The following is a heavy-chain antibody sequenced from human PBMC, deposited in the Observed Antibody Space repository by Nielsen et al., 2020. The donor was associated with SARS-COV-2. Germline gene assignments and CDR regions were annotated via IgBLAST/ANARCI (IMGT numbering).Heavy chain of an antibody. CDR1: GYTFTGYY. CDR2: INPNSGGT. Sequence: ASVKVSCKASGYTFTGYYMHWVRQAPGQGLEWMGWINPNSGGTNYAQKFQGWVTMTRDTSISTAYMELSSLRSEDTAVYYCAAESAPDSSSWYGYYYYGMDVWGQGTTVTVSS. J-gene: IGHJ6*02. V-gene: IGHV1-2*04. CDR3: AAESAPDSSSWYGYYYYGMDV. D-gene: IGHD6-13*01.